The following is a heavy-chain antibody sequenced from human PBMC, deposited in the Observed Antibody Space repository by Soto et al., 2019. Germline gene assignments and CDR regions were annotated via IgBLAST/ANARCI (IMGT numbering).Heavy chain of an antibody. CDR1: GYTFHNYG. CDR3: ARGSESFDL. D-gene: IGHD1-26*01. Sequence: QVLLMQSGPEVKKPGASVKVSCKASGYTFHNYGISWVRQVTGQGIEWMGWISGYNGNTNYAPKIQGRVTVTRDTSTATAYMELRSLRSDDTAIYYCARGSESFDLWGQGTLVTVSS. J-gene: IGHJ4*02. V-gene: IGHV1-18*01. CDR2: ISGYNGNT.